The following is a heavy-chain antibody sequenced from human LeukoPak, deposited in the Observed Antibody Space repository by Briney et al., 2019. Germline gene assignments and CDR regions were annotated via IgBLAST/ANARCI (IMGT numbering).Heavy chain of an antibody. J-gene: IGHJ5*01. CDR2: ISGSGGST. V-gene: IGHV3-23*01. Sequence: GGSLRLSCTASGFTFSSYAMSWVRQAPGKGLEWVSAISGSGGSTYYADSVKGRFTISRDNSKNTLYVQMDSLRGDDTAVYYCAKNGKYQLLGSWCDSWGQGTLVAVSS. D-gene: IGHD2-2*01. CDR3: AKNGKYQLLGSWCDS. CDR1: GFTFSSYA.